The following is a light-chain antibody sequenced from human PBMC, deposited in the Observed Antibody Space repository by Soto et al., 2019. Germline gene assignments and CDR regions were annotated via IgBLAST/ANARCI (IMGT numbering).Light chain of an antibody. J-gene: IGKJ1*01. Sequence: IVLPQSPGTLSLSPGERATLSCRASQSVPSKFLAWYQQKPGQAPILVIYGVSRRATGIPDRFSGSGSGTDFTLTISRLEPEDFAVYYCQQYDSSWTFGQGTKVEIK. V-gene: IGKV3-20*01. CDR3: QQYDSSWT. CDR2: GVS. CDR1: QSVPSKF.